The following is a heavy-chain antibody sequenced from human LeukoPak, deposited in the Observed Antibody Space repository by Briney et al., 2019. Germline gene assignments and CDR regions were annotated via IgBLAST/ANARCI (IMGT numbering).Heavy chain of an antibody. D-gene: IGHD5-18*01. J-gene: IGHJ6*02. CDR3: ARGPYTAMVNGMDV. CDR2: IYYSGST. V-gene: IGHV4-59*01. Sequence: SETLSLTCTVSGGSISSYYWSWIRQPPGKGLEWIGYIYYSGSTNYNPFLKSRVTISVDTSKNQFSLKLSSVTAADTAVYYCARGPYTAMVNGMDVWGQGTTVTVSS. CDR1: GGSISSYY.